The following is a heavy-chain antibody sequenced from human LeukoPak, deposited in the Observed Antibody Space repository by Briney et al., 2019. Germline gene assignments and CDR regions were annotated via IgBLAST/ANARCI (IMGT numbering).Heavy chain of an antibody. CDR2: MNPNSGNT. J-gene: IGHJ4*02. D-gene: IGHD2-15*01. Sequence: GASVKVSCKASGYTFTSYDINWVRQATGQGLEWMGWMNPNSGNTGYAQKFQGRVTMTRNSSITTAYMELSSLRSEDTAVYYCARRHGRCSDGNCYYPDYWGQGTLVTVSS. V-gene: IGHV1-8*01. CDR1: GYTFTSYD. CDR3: ARRHGRCSDGNCYYPDY.